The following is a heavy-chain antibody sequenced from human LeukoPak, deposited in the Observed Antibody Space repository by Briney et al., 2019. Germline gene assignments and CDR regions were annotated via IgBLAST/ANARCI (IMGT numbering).Heavy chain of an antibody. CDR3: AKGPERRGFCSGSACYSDC. J-gene: IGHJ4*02. CDR1: GFTFSTNS. D-gene: IGHD2-8*02. CDR2: ITSNGGST. Sequence: PGGSLRLSCSASGFTFSTNSMHWVRQAPGKGLEFVSAITSNGGSTYYADSVKGRFTISRDNSKNTLYLQMSSLRAEDTAVYYCAKGPERRGFCSGSACYSDCWGQGTLVTVSS. V-gene: IGHV3-64D*08.